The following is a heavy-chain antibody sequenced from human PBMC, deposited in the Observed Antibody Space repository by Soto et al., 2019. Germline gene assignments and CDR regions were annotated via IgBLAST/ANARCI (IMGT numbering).Heavy chain of an antibody. CDR2: ITGSTGTT. V-gene: IGHV3-23*01. CDR3: AKDTSSSPYYMDV. Sequence: EVQILVSGGGSVQPGGSLRLSCAASGFTFSNFAMSWVRHAPGKGLEWVSEITGSTGTTYYADSVRGRFIISRDNSKNTLHLQMNSLRAEDTAVYYCAKDTSSSPYYMDVWGKGTTVTVSS. CDR1: GFTFSNFA. D-gene: IGHD2-2*01. J-gene: IGHJ6*03.